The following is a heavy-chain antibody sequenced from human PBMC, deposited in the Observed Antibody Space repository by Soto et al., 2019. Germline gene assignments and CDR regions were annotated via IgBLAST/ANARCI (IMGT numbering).Heavy chain of an antibody. Sequence: VQLQQWGAGLLKPSETLSLTCAVYGGSFSGYYWSWIRQPPGKGLEWIGEINHSGSTNYNPSLXSXVXXSVDPSKNQFSLKLSSVTAADTAVYYCARRSAAGPWGQGTLVTVSS. D-gene: IGHD6-25*01. V-gene: IGHV4-34*01. CDR1: GGSFSGYY. CDR3: ARRSAAGP. J-gene: IGHJ5*02. CDR2: INHSGST.